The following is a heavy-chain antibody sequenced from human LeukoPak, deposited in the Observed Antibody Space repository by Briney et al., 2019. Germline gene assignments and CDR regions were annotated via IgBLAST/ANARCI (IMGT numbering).Heavy chain of an antibody. D-gene: IGHD6-13*01. V-gene: IGHV4-59*01. J-gene: IGHJ6*02. CDR3: ARDGKQLGLYGMDV. CDR2: IYYSGST. Sequence: SETLSLTCTVSGGSISSYYWSWIRQPAGKGLEWIGYIYYSGSTNYNPSLKSRVTISVDTSKNQFSLKLSSVTAADTAVYYCARDGKQLGLYGMDVWGQGTTVTVSS. CDR1: GGSISSYY.